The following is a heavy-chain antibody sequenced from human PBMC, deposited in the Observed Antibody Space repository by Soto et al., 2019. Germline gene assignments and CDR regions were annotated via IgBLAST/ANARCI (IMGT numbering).Heavy chain of an antibody. CDR2: MNPNSGNT. CDR3: ARGSRIVGAFHFDY. Sequence: QVQLVQSGAEVKKHGASVKVSCKASGYTFTSDDINWVRQATGQGLEWMGWMNPNSGNTGYAQKFQGRVTMTRNTSISTAYMELSSLRSEDTAVYYCARGSRIVGAFHFDYWGQGTLVTVSS. CDR1: GYTFTSDD. J-gene: IGHJ4*02. V-gene: IGHV1-8*01. D-gene: IGHD1-26*01.